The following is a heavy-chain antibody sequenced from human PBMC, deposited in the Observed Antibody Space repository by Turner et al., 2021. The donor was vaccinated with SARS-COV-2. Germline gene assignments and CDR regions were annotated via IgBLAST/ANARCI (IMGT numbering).Heavy chain of an antibody. V-gene: IGHV4-59*01. CDR2: IYYSGST. CDR3: ARGRGGGGSSNNWFDP. Sequence: QVQLQESGPGLVKPSETLSLTCTVSGGSISSYYWSWIRQPPGKGLEWIGYIYYSGSTNYNPSLKSRVSISVDTSKNQFSLELTSVTAADTAVYYCARGRGGGGSSNNWFDPWGQGTLVIVSS. CDR1: GGSISSYY. D-gene: IGHD2-15*01. J-gene: IGHJ5*02.